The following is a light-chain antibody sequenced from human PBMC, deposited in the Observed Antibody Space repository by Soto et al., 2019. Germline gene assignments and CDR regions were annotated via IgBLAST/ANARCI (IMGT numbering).Light chain of an antibody. J-gene: IGLJ2*01. CDR2: RNN. CDR1: SSNIESNY. V-gene: IGLV1-47*01. Sequence: QSVLTQPPSASGSPGQRVTVSCSGSSSNIESNYVYWYPQLPGTAPRLLIYRNNQRPSGVPDRFSGSNSGTSASLAISALLSEDEADYYCTVRDDSLRRRLFGGGSKVTV. CDR3: TVRDDSLRRRL.